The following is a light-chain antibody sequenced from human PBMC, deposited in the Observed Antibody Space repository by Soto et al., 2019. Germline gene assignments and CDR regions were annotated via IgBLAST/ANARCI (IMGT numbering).Light chain of an antibody. CDR1: QSVSSY. V-gene: IGKV3-11*01. Sequence: EIVLTQSPATLSWSPGERATLSCRASQSVSSYLAWYQQNPGQAPRLLIYDTSKRATGIPARFSGSGSGTDFTLTISSLEPEDFAVYYCQQRTNWPRSFTFGPGTKVDIK. CDR3: QQRTNWPRSFT. CDR2: DTS. J-gene: IGKJ3*01.